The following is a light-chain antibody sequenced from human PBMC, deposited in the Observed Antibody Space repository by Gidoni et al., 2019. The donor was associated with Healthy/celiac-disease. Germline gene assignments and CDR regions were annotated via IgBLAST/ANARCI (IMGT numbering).Light chain of an antibody. CDR1: SGHSSYA. V-gene: IGLV4-69*01. Sequence: QLVLTQSPSASASLEASVKLTCTLSSGHSSYAIAWHQQQPEKGPRYLMKLNSDGSHSKGDVIPDPFSCSSSGAARYLSISSLQSEDEADYYCQTCGTGWVFGGGTKLTVL. J-gene: IGLJ2*01. CDR3: QTCGTGWV. CDR2: LNSDGSH.